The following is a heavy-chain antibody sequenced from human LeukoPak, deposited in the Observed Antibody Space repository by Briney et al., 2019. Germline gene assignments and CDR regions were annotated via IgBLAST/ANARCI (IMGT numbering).Heavy chain of an antibody. D-gene: IGHD5-18*01. Sequence: SETLSLTCTVSGGSISSYYWSWIRQPPGKGLEWIGYIYYSGSTNYNPSLKSRVTISVDTSKNQFSLKLSSVTAADTAVYYCARGVLRDSYGREDAFGIWGQGTMVTVSS. J-gene: IGHJ3*02. CDR1: GGSISSYY. CDR3: ARGVLRDSYGREDAFGI. V-gene: IGHV4-59*01. CDR2: IYYSGST.